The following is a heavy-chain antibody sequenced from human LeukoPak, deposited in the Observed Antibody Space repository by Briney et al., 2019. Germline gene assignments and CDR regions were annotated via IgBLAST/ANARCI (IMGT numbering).Heavy chain of an antibody. Sequence: ASVKVSCKASGYTFTSYGISWVRQAPGQGLEWMGWINPNSGGTNYAQKFQGRVTMTRDTSISTAYMELSRLRSDDTAVYYCARGMAMVRGVLTEDYFDYWGQGTLVTVSS. CDR1: GYTFTSYG. V-gene: IGHV1-2*02. CDR2: INPNSGGT. CDR3: ARGMAMVRGVLTEDYFDY. J-gene: IGHJ4*02. D-gene: IGHD3-10*01.